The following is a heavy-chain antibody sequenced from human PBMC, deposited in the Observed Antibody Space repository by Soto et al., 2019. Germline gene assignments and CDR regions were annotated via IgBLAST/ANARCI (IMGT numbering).Heavy chain of an antibody. D-gene: IGHD2-21*02. J-gene: IGHJ2*01. V-gene: IGHV1-69*01. CDR2: FSTIFGTT. CDR3: ARRPLYDLETGTYWYFDL. CDR1: GASFDSYT. Sequence: QVQLVQSGVEVKKSGSSVKVSCTVSGASFDSYTVTWLRQAQGQGLEWLGGFSTIFGTTNPAQKFQGRPTFHADGFTTTAYMELSSLTTADTAVYYCARRPLYDLETGTYWYFDLWGGGTLVNVSS.